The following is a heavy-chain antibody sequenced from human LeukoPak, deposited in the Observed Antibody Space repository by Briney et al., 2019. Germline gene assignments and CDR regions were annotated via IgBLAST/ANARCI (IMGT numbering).Heavy chain of an antibody. CDR2: INWNGGST. V-gene: IGHV3-20*04. D-gene: IGHD6-6*01. CDR3: ARANGYSSSYGY. Sequence: GGSQRLSCAASGFTFDDYGMSWVRQAPGKGLEWVSGINWNGGSTGSADSVKGRFTISRDNAKNSLYLQMNSLRAEDTALYYCARANGYSSSYGYWGQGTLVTVSS. J-gene: IGHJ4*02. CDR1: GFTFDDYG.